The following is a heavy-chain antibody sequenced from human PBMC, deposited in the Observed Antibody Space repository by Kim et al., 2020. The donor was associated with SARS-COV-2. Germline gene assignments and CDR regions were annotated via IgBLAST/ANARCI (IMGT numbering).Heavy chain of an antibody. CDR1: GFTFSSYD. CDR2: IGTAGDT. D-gene: IGHD3-10*01. Sequence: GGSLRLSCAASGFTFSSYDMHWVRQATGKGLEWVSAIGTAGDTYYPGSVKGRFTISRENAKNSLYLQMNSLRAGDTAVYYCARAKGLGELSYGMDVWGQGTTVTVSS. J-gene: IGHJ6*02. V-gene: IGHV3-13*01. CDR3: ARAKGLGELSYGMDV.